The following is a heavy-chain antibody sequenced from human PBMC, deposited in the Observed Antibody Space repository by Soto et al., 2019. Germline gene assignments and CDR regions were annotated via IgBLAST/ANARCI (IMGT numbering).Heavy chain of an antibody. J-gene: IGHJ4*02. CDR2: VSAYNGNT. V-gene: IGHV1-18*01. CDR3: AADPYYYDSSGYGIFDY. D-gene: IGHD3-22*01. CDR1: GYTFTSYG. Sequence: ASVKVSCKASGYTFTSYGISWVRQAPGQGLEWMGWVSAYNGNTNYAQTLQERVTMTTDTSTTTAYMELSSLRSEDTAVYYCAADPYYYDSSGYGIFDYWGQGTLVTVSS.